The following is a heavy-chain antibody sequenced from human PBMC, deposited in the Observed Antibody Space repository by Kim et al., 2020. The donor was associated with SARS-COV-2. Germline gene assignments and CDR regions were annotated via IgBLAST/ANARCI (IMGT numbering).Heavy chain of an antibody. J-gene: IGHJ6*02. CDR2: IKQDGSEK. CDR1: GFTFSSYW. Sequence: GGSLRLSCAASGFTFSSYWMSWVRQAPGKGLEWVANIKQDGSEKYYVDSVKGRFTISRDNAKNSLYLQMNSLRAEDMAVYYCARDVGGYSYGYGYYGMDVWGQGTTVTVSS. D-gene: IGHD5-18*01. CDR3: ARDVGGYSYGYGYYGMDV. V-gene: IGHV3-7*03.